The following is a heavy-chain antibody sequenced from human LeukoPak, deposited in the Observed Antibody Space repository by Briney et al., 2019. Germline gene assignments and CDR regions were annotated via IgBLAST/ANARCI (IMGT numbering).Heavy chain of an antibody. V-gene: IGHV3-23*01. CDR3: AKDLVVITTVDAFDI. CDR1: GFTFSSYG. Sequence: GGTLRLSCAASGFTFSSYGMSWVRQAPGKGLEWVSAISGSGGSTYYADSVKGRFTISRDNSKNTLYLQMNSLRAEDKAVYYCAKDLVVITTVDAFDIWGQGTMVTVSS. CDR2: ISGSGGST. D-gene: IGHD3-22*01. J-gene: IGHJ3*02.